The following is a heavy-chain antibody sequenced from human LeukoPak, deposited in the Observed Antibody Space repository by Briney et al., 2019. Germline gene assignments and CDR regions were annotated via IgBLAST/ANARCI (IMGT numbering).Heavy chain of an antibody. V-gene: IGHV1-18*01. Sequence: ASVKVSCKASGYTFTSYGIGWVRQAPGQGLEWMGWISAYNGNTNYAQKLQGRVTMTTDTSTSTAYMELRSLRSDDTAVYYCARAKSNYDYYYYGMDVWGQGTTVTVSS. D-gene: IGHD4-11*01. CDR1: GYTFTSYG. CDR2: ISAYNGNT. CDR3: ARAKSNYDYYYYGMDV. J-gene: IGHJ6*02.